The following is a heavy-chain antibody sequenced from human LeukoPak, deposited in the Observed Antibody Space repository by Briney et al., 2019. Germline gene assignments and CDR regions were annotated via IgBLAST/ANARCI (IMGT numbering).Heavy chain of an antibody. CDR2: IYYSGST. CDR3: ARDNGSWLDN. J-gene: IGHJ5*02. V-gene: IGHV4-59*01. CDR1: GGSFSGYY. Sequence: SETLSLTCAVYGGSFSGYYWSWIRQPPGKGLEWIGYIYYSGSTNYNPSLKSRVTISVDTSKNQFSLKLSSVTAADTAVYYCARDNGSWLDNWGQGTLVTVSS.